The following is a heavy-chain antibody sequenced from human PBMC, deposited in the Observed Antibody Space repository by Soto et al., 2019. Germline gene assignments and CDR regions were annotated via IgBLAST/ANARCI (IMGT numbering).Heavy chain of an antibody. CDR2: IYYRGST. Sequence: QVQLQESGPGLVKPSETLSLTCTVSGGSVSSGSYYWSWIRQPPGKGLEWMGYIYYRGSTNYNPSLKSRVTISVDTSKNQFSLKLSSVTAADTAVYYCANFPTTVTSDYWGQGTLVTVSS. J-gene: IGHJ4*02. D-gene: IGHD4-17*01. CDR3: ANFPTTVTSDY. V-gene: IGHV4-61*01. CDR1: GGSVSSGSYY.